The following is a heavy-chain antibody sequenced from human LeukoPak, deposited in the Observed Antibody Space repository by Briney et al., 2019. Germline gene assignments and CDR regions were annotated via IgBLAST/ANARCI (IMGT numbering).Heavy chain of an antibody. Sequence: ASVKVSCKPSGYTFIRYYIHWVRQAPGQGLEWMGIINTSGATTRYGQKFKGRVTATRDTSTSTVYMEMSSLNSEGTAVYYCARGLESSGWYGMDVWGQGTTIIVFS. CDR3: ARGLESSGWYGMDV. V-gene: IGHV1-46*01. CDR1: GYTFIRYY. D-gene: IGHD6-19*01. J-gene: IGHJ6*02. CDR2: INTSGATT.